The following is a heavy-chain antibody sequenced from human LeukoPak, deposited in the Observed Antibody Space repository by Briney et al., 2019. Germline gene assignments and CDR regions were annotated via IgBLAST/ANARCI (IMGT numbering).Heavy chain of an antibody. CDR3: TREGITAAADY. Sequence: GGSLKLSCAASGFTFSSYWMSWVRQAPGKGLEWVANIEQDGSEKNYVDSVKGRFTISRDNAKNSLYLQLNSLRAEDTAVYYCTREGITAAADYWGQGTLVTVSS. D-gene: IGHD6-13*01. V-gene: IGHV3-7*01. CDR2: IEQDGSEK. CDR1: GFTFSSYW. J-gene: IGHJ4*02.